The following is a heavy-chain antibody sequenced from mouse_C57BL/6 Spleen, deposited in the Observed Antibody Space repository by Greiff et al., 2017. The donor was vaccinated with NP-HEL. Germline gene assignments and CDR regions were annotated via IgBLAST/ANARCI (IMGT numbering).Heavy chain of an antibody. D-gene: IGHD2-12*01. CDR2: IYPGDGDT. Sequence: VQLQQSGPELVKPGASVKISCKASGYAFSSSWMNWVKQRPGKGLEWIGRIYPGDGDTNYNGKFKGKATLTADKSSSTAYMQLSSLTSEDSAVYFCARADYSAMDYWGQGTSGTVSS. V-gene: IGHV1-82*01. CDR3: ARADYSAMDY. J-gene: IGHJ4*01. CDR1: GYAFSSSW.